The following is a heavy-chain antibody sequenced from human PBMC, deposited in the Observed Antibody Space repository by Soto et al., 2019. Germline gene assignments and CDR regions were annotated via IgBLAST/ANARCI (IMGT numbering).Heavy chain of an antibody. J-gene: IGHJ4*02. Sequence: SETLSLTCAVSGGSISTSNLWTWVRQPPGKGLEWIGEIYHSGSTNYNPSLKSRVTISVDKSKNQFSLKLNSVTAADTAVYYWGRSPRFIAAGGIDYGGQG. CDR1: GGSISTSNL. CDR2: IYHSGST. D-gene: IGHD6-13*01. CDR3: GRSPRFIAAGGIDY. V-gene: IGHV4-4*02.